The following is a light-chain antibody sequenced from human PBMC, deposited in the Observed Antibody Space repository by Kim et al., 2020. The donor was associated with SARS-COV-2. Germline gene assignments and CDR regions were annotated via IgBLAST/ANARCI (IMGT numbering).Light chain of an antibody. CDR2: TAS. CDR1: QNIDAW. J-gene: IGKJ4*01. Sequence: AAVGDRVTITCQASQNIDAWLAWYQQKPGKAPKLLIYTASTLESGVPSRVSGSGSGTEFTLTISSLQPDDFATYYCQQYKTYPVTFGGGTKVDIK. CDR3: QQYKTYPVT. V-gene: IGKV1-5*03.